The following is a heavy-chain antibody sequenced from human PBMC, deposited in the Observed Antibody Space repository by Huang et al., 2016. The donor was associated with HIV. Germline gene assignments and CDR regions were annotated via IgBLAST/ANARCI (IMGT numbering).Heavy chain of an antibody. CDR1: GFTFSSYA. V-gene: IGHV3-23*01. CDR2: ISGSGGST. D-gene: IGHD5-12*01. CDR3: AKEMATILGAKIDY. J-gene: IGHJ4*02. Sequence: EVQLLESGGGLVQPGGSLRLSCAASGFTFSSYAMSWVRQAPGQGLEWVSAISGSGGSTYYADAVNGRFTISRDNSKNTLYLQMNSLRAEDTAVYYCAKEMATILGAKIDYWGQGTLVTVSS.